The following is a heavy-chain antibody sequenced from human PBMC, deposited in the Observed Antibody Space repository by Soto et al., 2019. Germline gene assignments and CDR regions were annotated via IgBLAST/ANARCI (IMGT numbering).Heavy chain of an antibody. D-gene: IGHD6-6*01. Sequence: SGPTPVNPTQTLTLTCTFSGFPLRTRGVGVGWIRPPPGKALEWLALIYWNYDKRYTAPLNGRLTITQDTSKNQVVLTMSNLDPVDTATYYCALSCSSSFEFPVYWGQGALVAVSS. J-gene: IGHJ4*02. CDR2: IYWNYDK. V-gene: IGHV2-5*01. CDR3: ALSCSSSFEFPVY. CDR1: GFPLRTRGVG.